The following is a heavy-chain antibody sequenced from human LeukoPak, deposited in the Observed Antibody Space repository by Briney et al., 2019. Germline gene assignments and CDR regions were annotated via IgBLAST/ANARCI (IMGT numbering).Heavy chain of an antibody. CDR1: GDSMSGYS. V-gene: IGHV4-4*07. Sequence: SETLSLTCTVSGDSMSGYSWSWLRQPAGKELEWIGRIYSSYFTEYNLSLNGRVTMSIDTSKNQFSLMLDSVTAADTAVYYCARVHIVTGTYFDSWGQGALVTVSS. D-gene: IGHD3-10*01. CDR3: ARVHIVTGTYFDS. J-gene: IGHJ4*02. CDR2: IYSSYFT.